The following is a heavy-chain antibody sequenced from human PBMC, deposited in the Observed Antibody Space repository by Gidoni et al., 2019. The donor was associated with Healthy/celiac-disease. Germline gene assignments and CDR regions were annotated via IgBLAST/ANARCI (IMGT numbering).Heavy chain of an antibody. Sequence: EVQPVESGVGLAQPGGSLRISCAASGFTSRDHYMDWVRQAPGKGMEWVGRTRNKANSYTTEYAASVKGRCTISRDDAKKSLYLQRNSLKTEDTAVYYCASLRSSGYWWQTNHDAFDVWGQGTMVTVSS. CDR2: TRNKANSYTT. CDR3: ASLRSSGYWWQTNHDAFDV. CDR1: GFTSRDHY. J-gene: IGHJ3*01. D-gene: IGHD3-22*01. V-gene: IGHV3-72*01.